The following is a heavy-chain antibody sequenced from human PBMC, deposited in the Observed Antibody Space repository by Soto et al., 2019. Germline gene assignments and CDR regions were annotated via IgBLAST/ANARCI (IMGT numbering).Heavy chain of an antibody. J-gene: IGHJ4*02. V-gene: IGHV2-5*02. CDR1: GFSLSTTGVG. CDR3: ARSLWFGELH. D-gene: IGHD3-10*01. Sequence: QITLKESGPTLVKPTQTLTLTCSFSGFSLSTTGVGVGWIRQSPGKALEWLAIIYWDNDKRYSPSLKSRVTITKHTSKNLVVLTVTNMDPVDTGTYYCARSLWFGELHWGQGAMVTVSS. CDR2: IYWDNDK.